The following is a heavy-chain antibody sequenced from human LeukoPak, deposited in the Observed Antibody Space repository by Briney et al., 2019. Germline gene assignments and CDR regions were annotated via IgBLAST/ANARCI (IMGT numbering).Heavy chain of an antibody. J-gene: IGHJ4*02. Sequence: PGRSLRLSCAASGFTFSSYAMHWVRQAPGKGLEWVAVISYDGSNKYYADSVKGRFTISRDNAKNSLYLQMNSLRAEDTALYYCAKVRGFAYGYFDSWGQGALVTVSS. D-gene: IGHD5-18*01. CDR3: AKVRGFAYGYFDS. V-gene: IGHV3-30*04. CDR2: ISYDGSNK. CDR1: GFTFSSYA.